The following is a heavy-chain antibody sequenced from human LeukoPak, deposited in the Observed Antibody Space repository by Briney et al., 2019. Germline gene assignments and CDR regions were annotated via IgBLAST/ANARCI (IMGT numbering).Heavy chain of an antibody. CDR1: GDSVSSSSAA. D-gene: IGHD6-19*01. CDR3: ARGSHNSGLL. CDR2: TYYRSKWYN. V-gene: IGHV6-1*01. Sequence: PSQTLSLTCAISGDSVSSSSAAWTWIRQSPSRGLEWLGRTYYRSKWYNDYAISVKGRITINPDTSKNQFSLHLNSVTPEDTALYYCARGSHNSGLLWGQGTLVSVSS. J-gene: IGHJ4*02.